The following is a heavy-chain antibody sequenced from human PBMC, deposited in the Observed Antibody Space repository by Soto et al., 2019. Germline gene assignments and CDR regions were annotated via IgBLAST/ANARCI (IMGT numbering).Heavy chain of an antibody. Sequence: GGSLRLSCAASGFTFSSYEMNWVRQAPGKGLEWVSYISSSDSTIYYADSVKGRFTISRDNAKNSLYLQMNSLRAEDTAVYYCARVGDSGYDYDLLVDAFDIWGQGTMVTVSS. CDR1: GFTFSSYE. V-gene: IGHV3-48*03. J-gene: IGHJ3*02. D-gene: IGHD5-12*01. CDR2: ISSSDSTI. CDR3: ARVGDSGYDYDLLVDAFDI.